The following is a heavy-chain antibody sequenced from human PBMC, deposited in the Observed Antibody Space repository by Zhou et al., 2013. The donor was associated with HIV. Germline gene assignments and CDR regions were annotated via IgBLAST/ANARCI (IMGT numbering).Heavy chain of an antibody. Sequence: QVQLVQSGAEVKKPGSSVKVSCKASGGTFSSYAISWVRQAPGQGLEWMGRIIPILGIANYAQKFQGRVTITADKSTSTAYMELSSLRSEDTAVYYCARTTTMVQGKETGWFDPWGQGTLVTVSS. CDR2: IIPILGIA. J-gene: IGHJ5*02. CDR1: GGTFSSYA. CDR3: ARTTTMVQGKETGWFDP. V-gene: IGHV1-69*04. D-gene: IGHD3-10*01.